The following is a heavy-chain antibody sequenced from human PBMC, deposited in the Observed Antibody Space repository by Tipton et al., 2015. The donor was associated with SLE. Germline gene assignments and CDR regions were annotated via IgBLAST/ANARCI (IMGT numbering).Heavy chain of an antibody. CDR1: GFTFSSYA. CDR2: ISGSGGST. CDR3: ARTGITAGGYFSYYYMDV. V-gene: IGHV3-23*01. Sequence: SLRLSCAASGFTFSSYAMSWVRQAPGKGLEWVSAISGSGGSTYYADSVKGRFTISRDNSKNTLYLQMNSLRAEDTAVYYCARTGITAGGYFSYYYMDVWGKGTTVTVSS. J-gene: IGHJ6*03. D-gene: IGHD6-13*01.